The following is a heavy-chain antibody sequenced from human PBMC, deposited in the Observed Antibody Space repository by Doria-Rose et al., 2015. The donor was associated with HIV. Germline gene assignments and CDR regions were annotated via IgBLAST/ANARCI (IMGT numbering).Heavy chain of an antibody. Sequence: SGPGLVKPSETLSLTCSVSGASVSSRDYYWDWIRQVPGKGLESLGYTYYTGTSDYSPSLKSRLNMAVDTSKNQFSLKSSFVTVADTAVYYCARMGSYRELDYWGQGALVIVSA. CDR3: ARMGSYRELDY. V-gene: IGHV4-30-4*01. J-gene: IGHJ4*02. CDR1: GASVSSRDYY. CDR2: TYYTGTS. D-gene: IGHD3-3*01.